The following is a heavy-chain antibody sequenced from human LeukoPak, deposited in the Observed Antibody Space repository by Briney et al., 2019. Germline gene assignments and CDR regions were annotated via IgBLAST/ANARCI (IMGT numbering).Heavy chain of an antibody. D-gene: IGHD1-1*01. J-gene: IGHJ3*02. CDR2: TYYRSKWYN. V-gene: IGHV6-1*01. CDR1: GDSVSSNSPA. CDR3: AREQLGLNDAFDI. Sequence: SQTLSLTCAISGDSVSSNSPAWNWIRQSPSRGLEWLGRTYYRSKWYNDYAVSVKSRITINPDTSKNQFSLQLNSVTPEDTAVYYCAREQLGLNDAFDIWGQGKMVTVSS.